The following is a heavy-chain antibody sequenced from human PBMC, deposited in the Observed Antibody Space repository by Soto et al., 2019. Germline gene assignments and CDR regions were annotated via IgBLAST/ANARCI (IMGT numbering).Heavy chain of an antibody. CDR3: AHSECSGAACYSRGYFGL. D-gene: IGHD2-15*01. CDR2: IYWDDAK. J-gene: IGHJ2*01. V-gene: IGHV2-5*02. Sequence: QITLKESGPTLVQPTQTLTLTCTFSGFSLTTGGVAVGWSRQPTVKALEWLALIYWDDAKRYSPSLKSRLSIPKDTSKNPMVLTMTNMDPVDTATYYCAHSECSGAACYSRGYFGLWGRGTLVTVSS. CDR1: GFSLTTGGVA.